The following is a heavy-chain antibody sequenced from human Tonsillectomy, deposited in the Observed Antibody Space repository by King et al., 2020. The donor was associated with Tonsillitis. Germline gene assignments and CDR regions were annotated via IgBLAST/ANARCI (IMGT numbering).Heavy chain of an antibody. J-gene: IGHJ4*02. V-gene: IGHV3-23*04. D-gene: IGHD6-6*01. CDR1: GFSFSSYV. CDR2: ISGSGGDT. CDR3: WKDSMASFGRGVGTHFDY. Sequence: VQLVESGGGLVQPGGSLRVACGASGFSFSSYVMNWVRQAPGPGLEWVSLISGSGGDTYYADSVKGRFTISRDNSKNTLYLQMNSLRAEDTAIYYCWKDSMASFGRGVGTHFDYWGQGTLVTVSS.